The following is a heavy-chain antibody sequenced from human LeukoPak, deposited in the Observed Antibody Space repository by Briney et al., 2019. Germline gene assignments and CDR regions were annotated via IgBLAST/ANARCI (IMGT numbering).Heavy chain of an antibody. CDR2: ISYVGSNK. J-gene: IGHJ3*02. V-gene: IGHV3-30*04. Sequence: PGRSLRLSCAVSGFTFSSYAMHWVRQAPGKGLEWVAVISYVGSNKYYADSVKGRFTIFRHNSKNALYLQMNSLRAGDTAVYYCVIVDLRCISSFFAFDSWGQGTMVTVSS. CDR3: VIVDLRCISSFFAFDS. CDR1: GFTFSSYA. D-gene: IGHD6-13*01.